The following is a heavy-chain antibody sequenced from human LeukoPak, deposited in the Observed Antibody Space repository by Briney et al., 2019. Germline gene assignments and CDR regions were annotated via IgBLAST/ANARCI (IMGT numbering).Heavy chain of an antibody. CDR3: ARDRRVYYDSSGYYDYFDY. CDR1: GFTFSSYS. CDR2: ISNSSSYI. V-gene: IGHV3-21*01. Sequence: GGSLRLSCAASGFTFSSYSMNWVRQAPGKGREGVSSISNSSSYIYYADSVKGRFTISRDNAKNSLYLQMNSLRAEDTAVYYCARDRRVYYDSSGYYDYFDYWGQGTLVTVSS. D-gene: IGHD3-22*01. J-gene: IGHJ4*02.